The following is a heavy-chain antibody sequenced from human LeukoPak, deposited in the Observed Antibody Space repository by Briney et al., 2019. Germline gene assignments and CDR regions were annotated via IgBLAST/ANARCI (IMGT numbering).Heavy chain of an antibody. D-gene: IGHD3-22*01. CDR1: GYTFTDYY. CDR2: ISFDGSNK. CDR3: AKDRYDSSGYLFDY. Sequence: SCKASGYTFTDYYMHWVRQAPGKGLEWVAVISFDGSNKYYADSVKGRFTISRDNSKNTLCLQMNSLRAEDTAVYYCAKDRYDSSGYLFDYWGQGTLVIVSS. V-gene: IGHV3-30*18. J-gene: IGHJ4*02.